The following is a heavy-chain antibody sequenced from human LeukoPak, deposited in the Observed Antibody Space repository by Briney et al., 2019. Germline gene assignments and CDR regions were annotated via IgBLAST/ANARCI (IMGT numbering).Heavy chain of an antibody. D-gene: IGHD3-22*01. CDR2: INHSGSV. CDR3: ASWTYDYGSSSSPELS. CDR1: DGSFSNYH. V-gene: IGHV4-34*01. J-gene: IGHJ5*02. Sequence: PSETLSLTCAVHDGSFSNYHCSWIRQPPGKGLEWIGEINHSGSVNYNPSLKSRVTISVDTSKNQFSLRLKSMTAADTAVYYCASWTYDYGSSSSPELSWGQGTLVTVSS.